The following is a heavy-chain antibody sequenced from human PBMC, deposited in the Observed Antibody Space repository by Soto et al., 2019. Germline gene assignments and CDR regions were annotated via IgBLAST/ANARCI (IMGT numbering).Heavy chain of an antibody. CDR2: IYYTGMT. J-gene: IGHJ5*02. Sequence: SETLSLTCTVSGASINNYFWNWIRQPPGKGLEWIGDIYYTGMTNYNPSLKSRLTLSVDTSKNQFSLNLYSVTAADTAVYYCTRVGSSTREFDPWGQGTLVTVSS. D-gene: IGHD2-2*01. CDR3: TRVGSSTREFDP. V-gene: IGHV4-59*01. CDR1: GASINNYF.